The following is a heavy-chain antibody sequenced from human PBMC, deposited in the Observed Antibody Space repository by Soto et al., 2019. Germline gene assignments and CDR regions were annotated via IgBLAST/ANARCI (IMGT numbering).Heavy chain of an antibody. J-gene: IGHJ6*02. D-gene: IGHD3-10*01. CDR1: GGSITSSNW. Sequence: PSETLSLTCAVSGGSITSSNWWSWVRQPPGKGLEWIGEIYHSGSTNYNPSLKSRVTISVDKSKNQFSLKLSSVTAADTAVYYCAREAHYYGSGTYFKPPSSVGYYYGMDVWGQGTTVTVSS. CDR2: IYHSGST. V-gene: IGHV4-4*02. CDR3: AREAHYYGSGTYFKPPSSVGYYYGMDV.